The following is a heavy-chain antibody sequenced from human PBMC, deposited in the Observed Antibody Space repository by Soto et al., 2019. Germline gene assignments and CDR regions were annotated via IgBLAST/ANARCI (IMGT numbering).Heavy chain of an antibody. V-gene: IGHV1-69*13. Sequence: ASVKVSCKASGGTFSSYAISWVRQAPGQGLEWMGGIIPIFGTANYAQKFQGRVTITADESTSTAYMELSSLRSEDTAVSYCARHPGGGSGWALGHDAFNSWGQGTMVTVAS. CDR1: GGTFSSYA. D-gene: IGHD6-19*01. CDR3: ARHPGGGSGWALGHDAFNS. CDR2: IIPIFGTA. J-gene: IGHJ3*02.